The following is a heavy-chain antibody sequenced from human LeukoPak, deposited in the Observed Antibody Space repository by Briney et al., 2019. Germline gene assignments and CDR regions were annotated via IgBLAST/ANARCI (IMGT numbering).Heavy chain of an antibody. Sequence: PSETLSLTCAVYGGSFSGYYWSWIRQPPGKGLEWIGEINHSGSTNYNPSLKSRVTISVDTSKNQFSLKLSSVTAADTAVYHRARRGYRTTLDYWGQGTLVTVSS. CDR2: INHSGST. D-gene: IGHD5-18*01. CDR1: GGSFSGYY. J-gene: IGHJ4*02. CDR3: ARRGYRTTLDY. V-gene: IGHV4-34*01.